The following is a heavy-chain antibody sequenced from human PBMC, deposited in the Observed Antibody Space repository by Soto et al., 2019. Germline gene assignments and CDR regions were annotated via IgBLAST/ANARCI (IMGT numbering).Heavy chain of an antibody. V-gene: IGHV3-7*01. CDR2: LNQGGSKK. CDR1: GFTFSINW. CDR3: AGGEY. J-gene: IGHJ4*02. Sequence: EMQLVESGGGLVQPGGSLRLSCVASGFTFSINWMNWVRQAPGKGLEWVANLNQGGSKKYYVDSVKGRFTISRDNAKNSLDLQMNSLRAEDTAVYYCAGGEYWGQGTLLTVSS.